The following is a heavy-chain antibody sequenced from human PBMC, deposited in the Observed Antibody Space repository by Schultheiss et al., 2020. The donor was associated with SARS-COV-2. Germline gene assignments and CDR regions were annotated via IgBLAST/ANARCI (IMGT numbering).Heavy chain of an antibody. D-gene: IGHD6-13*01. CDR3: ARDRAGYARIAVAGLFDY. J-gene: IGHJ4*02. CDR1: GFTFSSYS. Sequence: GGSLRLSCAASGFTFSSYSMNWVRQAPGKGLEWVSYISSSSSTIYYADSVKGRFTISRDNAKNSLYLQMNSLRAEDTAVYYCARDRAGYARIAVAGLFDYWGQGTLVTVSS. V-gene: IGHV3-48*01. CDR2: ISSSSSTI.